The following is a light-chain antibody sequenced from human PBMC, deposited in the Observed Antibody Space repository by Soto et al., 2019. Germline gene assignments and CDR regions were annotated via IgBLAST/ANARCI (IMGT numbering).Light chain of an antibody. CDR3: SSYTSSSTLGYV. J-gene: IGLJ1*01. CDR1: SSDVGGYNY. V-gene: IGLV2-14*01. Sequence: QSVLTQPASVSGSPGQSITISCTGTSSDVGGYNYVSWYQQHPGKAPQLMIYDVSNRPSGVSNRFSGSKSGNTASLTISGLQAEDEADYYCSSYTSSSTLGYVFGTGTKVTVL. CDR2: DVS.